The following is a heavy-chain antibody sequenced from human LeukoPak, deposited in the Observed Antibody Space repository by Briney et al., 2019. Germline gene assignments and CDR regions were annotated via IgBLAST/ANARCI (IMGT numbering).Heavy chain of an antibody. CDR1: GFTFSSYW. CDR3: ARDQYDTWSRRGNFDS. V-gene: IGHV3-7*03. CDR2: IKQDGSKK. Sequence: GGSLRLSCAASGFTFSSYWMSWVRQAPGKGLEWVANIKQDGSKKYYVDSVKGRFTISRDNAKNSLHLQMNSLRVEDTAVFYCARDQYDTWSRRGNFDSWGQGTLVIVSS. J-gene: IGHJ4*02. D-gene: IGHD3-3*01.